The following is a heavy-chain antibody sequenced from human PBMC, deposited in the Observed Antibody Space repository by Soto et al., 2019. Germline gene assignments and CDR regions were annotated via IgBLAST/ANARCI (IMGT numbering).Heavy chain of an antibody. J-gene: IGHJ4*02. D-gene: IGHD3-9*01. CDR1: GFTFSSYW. V-gene: IGHV3-74*01. CDR3: ARGYLSGYDILTGSSGYY. CDR2: INSDGSST. Sequence: GSLRLSCAASGFTFSSYWMHWVRQAPGKGLVWVSRINSDGSSTSYADPVKGRFTISRDNAKNTLYLQMNSLRAEDTAVYYCARGYLSGYDILTGSSGYYWGQGTLVTVSS.